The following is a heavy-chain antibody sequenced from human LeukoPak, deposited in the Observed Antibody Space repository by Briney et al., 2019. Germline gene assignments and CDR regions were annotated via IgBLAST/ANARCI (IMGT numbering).Heavy chain of an antibody. V-gene: IGHV3-74*01. CDR2: INSDGSST. CDR3: VREDTTSVHFGMDV. D-gene: IGHD1-1*01. Sequence: GGSLRLSCAASGFTFSTYWMYWVRQAPGKGLVWVSRINSDGSSTNYADSVKGRFTISRDNAKNTLYLQMNSLRADDTAVYYCVREDTTSVHFGMDVWGQGTTVTVSS. J-gene: IGHJ6*02. CDR1: GFTFSTYW.